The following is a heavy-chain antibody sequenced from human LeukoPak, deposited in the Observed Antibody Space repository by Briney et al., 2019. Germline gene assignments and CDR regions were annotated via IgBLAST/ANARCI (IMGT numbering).Heavy chain of an antibody. CDR1: GYSFTNYW. V-gene: IGHV5-51*01. Sequence: GESLKISCKGSGYSFTNYWIGWVRQMPGKGLELMGIIYPGDSDTTFSPSFQGQVTISADKSISTAYLQWSSLKASDTAMYYCARRMVRGVITSPFDSLGQGTLVSVSS. CDR2: IYPGDSDT. D-gene: IGHD3-10*01. CDR3: ARRMVRGVITSPFDS. J-gene: IGHJ4*02.